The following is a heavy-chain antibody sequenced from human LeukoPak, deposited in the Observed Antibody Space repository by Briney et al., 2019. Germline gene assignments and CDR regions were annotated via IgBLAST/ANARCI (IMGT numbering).Heavy chain of an antibody. CDR3: ARSGGGYFDY. Sequence: GGSLRLSCAASGFAFTSYWMHWVRQAPGRGLVWVSRINSDGSNSDYADSVKGRFTISRDNAKNTLYLQMNSLRAEDTAVYYCARSGGGYFDYWGPGTLVTVSS. CDR2: INSDGSNS. D-gene: IGHD1-14*01. CDR1: GFAFTSYW. V-gene: IGHV3-74*01. J-gene: IGHJ4*02.